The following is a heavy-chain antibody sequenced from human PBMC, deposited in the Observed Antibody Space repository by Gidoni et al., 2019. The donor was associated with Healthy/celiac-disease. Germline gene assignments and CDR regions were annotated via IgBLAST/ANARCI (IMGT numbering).Heavy chain of an antibody. CDR3: ARDYYGTSFDY. J-gene: IGHJ4*02. CDR1: GGSVSSGSYY. Sequence: VQLHESGPGLVKPSDPLSLTCTVSGGSVSSGSYYWSWIRQPPGKGLEWIGYIYYSGSTNYNPSLKSRVTISVDTSKNQFSLKLSSVTAADTAVYYCARDYYGTSFDYWGQGTLVTVSS. CDR2: IYYSGST. V-gene: IGHV4-61*01. D-gene: IGHD4-17*01.